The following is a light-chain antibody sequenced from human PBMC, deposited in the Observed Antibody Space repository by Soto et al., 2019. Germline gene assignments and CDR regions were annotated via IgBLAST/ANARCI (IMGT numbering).Light chain of an antibody. V-gene: IGKV3-15*01. CDR1: QSVSRN. CDR2: GAS. CDR3: DQYNNWPPT. J-gene: IGKJ1*01. Sequence: EMVMTQSPATLSVSPGERATLSCRASQSVSRNLAWYQQNPGQTPRLLIYGASTRVTGIPARFSGSGSGTEFTLTISSLQSEDFAVYYCDQYNNWPPTFGRGTKVEIK.